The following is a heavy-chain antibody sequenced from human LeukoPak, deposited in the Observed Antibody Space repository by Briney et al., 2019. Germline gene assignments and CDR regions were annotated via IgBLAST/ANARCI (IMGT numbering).Heavy chain of an antibody. D-gene: IGHD2-2*01. CDR3: ARAVVPAAIANYYYYMDV. V-gene: IGHV1-69*05. CDR1: GGTFSSYA. Sequence: SVKVSCKASGGTFSSYAISWVRQAPGQGLEWMGGIIPILGTANYAQKFQGRVTITTDESTSTAYMELSSLRSEDTAVYYCARAVVPAAIANYYYYMDVWAKGPRSPSP. J-gene: IGHJ6*03. CDR2: IIPILGTA.